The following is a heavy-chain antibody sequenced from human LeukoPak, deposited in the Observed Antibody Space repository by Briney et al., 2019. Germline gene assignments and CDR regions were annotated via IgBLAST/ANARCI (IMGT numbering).Heavy chain of an antibody. V-gene: IGHV3-30*02. CDR1: RFTFSSYG. Sequence: PGGSLRLSCAASRFTFSSYGMHWVRQAPGKGLEWVAFISYDGSDEDYADSVKGRFSISRDNSKNTLYLQMNSLRSEDTALYYCAKDQCSSAAWLSCRYFDYWGQGTLVTVSS. CDR2: ISYDGSDE. CDR3: AKDQCSSAAWLSCRYFDY. D-gene: IGHD6-19*01. J-gene: IGHJ4*02.